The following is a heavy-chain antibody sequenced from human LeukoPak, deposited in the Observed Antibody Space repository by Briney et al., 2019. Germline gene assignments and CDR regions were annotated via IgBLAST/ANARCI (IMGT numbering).Heavy chain of an antibody. Sequence: ASVNVSCKASGGTFSSYAISWVRQAPGQGLEWMGGIIPIFGTANYAQKFQGRVTITADESTSTAYMELSSLRSEDTAVYYCARDGYGSGSFYYYGMDVWGQGTTVTVSS. D-gene: IGHD3-10*01. CDR2: IIPIFGTA. V-gene: IGHV1-69*13. J-gene: IGHJ6*02. CDR3: ARDGYGSGSFYYYGMDV. CDR1: GGTFSSYA.